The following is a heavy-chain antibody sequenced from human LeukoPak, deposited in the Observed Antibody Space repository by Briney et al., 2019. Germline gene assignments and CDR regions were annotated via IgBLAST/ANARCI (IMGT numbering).Heavy chain of an antibody. CDR3: ARRRWLQFGPRPFDY. J-gene: IGHJ4*02. V-gene: IGHV4-61*08. CDR2: INHSGST. D-gene: IGHD5-24*01. CDR1: GGSISSGGYY. Sequence: PSETLSLTCTVSGGSISSGGYYWSWIRQPPGKGLEWIGEINHSGSTNYNPSLKSRVTISVDTSKNQFSLKLSSVTAADTAVYYCARRRWLQFGPRPFDYWGQGTLVTVSS.